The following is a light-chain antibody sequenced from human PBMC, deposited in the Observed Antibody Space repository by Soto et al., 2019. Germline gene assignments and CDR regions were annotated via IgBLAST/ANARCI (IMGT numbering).Light chain of an antibody. CDR3: QQLNKYPVT. CDR2: DAS. CDR1: QDIGNY. V-gene: IGKV1-9*01. Sequence: IQLTQSPSSLSASVGDRVTISCRASQDIGNYLAWYQQKPGEAPKLLIYDASTLQSGVPLRFGGSRSGTDFTLTISSLQPEDFATYYCQQLNKYPVTFGQGTRLEIK. J-gene: IGKJ5*01.